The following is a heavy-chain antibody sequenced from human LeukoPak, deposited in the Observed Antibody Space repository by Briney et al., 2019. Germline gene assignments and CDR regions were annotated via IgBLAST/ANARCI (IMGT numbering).Heavy chain of an antibody. Sequence: SETLSLTCTVSGGAISSSSYYWGWIRQPPGKGLEWIGMINYSGNTYYNPSLKSRVTISVDTSKNQFSLKLSSVTAADTAVYYCARGVSYYDSSGYYNEYFQHWGQGTLVTVSS. V-gene: IGHV4-39*07. CDR1: GGAISSSSYY. CDR2: INYSGNT. D-gene: IGHD3-22*01. J-gene: IGHJ1*01. CDR3: ARGVSYYDSSGYYNEYFQH.